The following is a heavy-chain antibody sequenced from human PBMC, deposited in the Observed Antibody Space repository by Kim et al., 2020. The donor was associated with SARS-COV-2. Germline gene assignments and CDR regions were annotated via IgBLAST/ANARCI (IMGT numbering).Heavy chain of an antibody. J-gene: IGHJ4*02. Sequence: GSLRLSCAASGFTFSSYSMHWVRQAPGKGLEYVSAISSDGVGTYYGNSVKGRFTVSRDNSKNTLYLQMGSLRAEDVAVYYCARTVFPGGAYFFDSWGQGTLVTVSS. CDR2: ISSDGVGT. CDR3: ARTVFPGGAYFFDS. CDR1: GFTFSSYS. D-gene: IGHD3-10*01. V-gene: IGHV3-64*01.